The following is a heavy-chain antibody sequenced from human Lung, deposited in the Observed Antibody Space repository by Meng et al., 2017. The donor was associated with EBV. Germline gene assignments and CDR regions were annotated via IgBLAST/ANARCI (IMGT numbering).Heavy chain of an antibody. CDR1: GVSISSSNW. J-gene: IGHJ4*02. CDR3: ARPQWFRELQD. Sequence: QVQLQELGPGVVKPSGTVSLTCGVSGVSISSSNWWTWVRQPPGKGLEWIGEIYHSGIINYNPSLKSRVIISMDKSKNEFFVNLTSVTAADTAVYYCARPQWFRELQDWGQGILVTVSS. D-gene: IGHD3-10*01. CDR2: IYHSGII. V-gene: IGHV4-4*02.